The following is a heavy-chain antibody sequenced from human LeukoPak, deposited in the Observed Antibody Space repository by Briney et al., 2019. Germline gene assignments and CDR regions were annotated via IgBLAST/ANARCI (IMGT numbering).Heavy chain of an antibody. CDR3: ARGRVGAYCSSTSCVFDY. CDR1: GGSLSGYY. D-gene: IGHD2-2*01. J-gene: IGHJ4*02. CDR2: INHSGST. V-gene: IGHV4-34*01. Sequence: SETLSLTCAVYGGSLSGYYWSWIRQPPGKGLEWIGEINHSGSTNYNPSLKSRVTISVDTSKNQFSLKLSSVTAADTAVYYCARGRVGAYCSSTSCVFDYWGPGTLVTVSS.